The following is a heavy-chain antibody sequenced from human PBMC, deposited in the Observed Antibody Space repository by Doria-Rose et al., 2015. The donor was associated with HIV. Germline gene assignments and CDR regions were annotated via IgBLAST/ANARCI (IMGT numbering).Heavy chain of an antibody. CDR1: GVSLSSPGMG. CDR2: IFSNDER. Sequence: QVTLKESGPVLVKPTETPTLTCTVSGVSLSSPGMGVSWIRQPPGKALEWLANIFSNDERSYKTSLKSRLTISSGTSKRQVVLTMTDMDPVDTATYYCARIKSSRWYHKYYFDFWGQGTLVIVSA. J-gene: IGHJ4*02. D-gene: IGHD6-13*01. V-gene: IGHV2-26*01. CDR3: ARIKSSRWYHKYYFDF.